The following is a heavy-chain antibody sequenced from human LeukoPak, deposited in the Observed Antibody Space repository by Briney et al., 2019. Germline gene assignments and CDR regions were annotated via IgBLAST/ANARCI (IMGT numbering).Heavy chain of an antibody. CDR2: IYFSGST. Sequence: SETLSLTCTVSGGSVNSGGYYWSWIRQYPGRGLEWIGYIYFSGSTFYNPSFESRVFISLDTSKNQFSLRLSSVTAADTAIYYCARQPPGSGYQYRYYFDYWSQGTLVTVSS. CDR1: GGSVNSGGYY. CDR3: ARQPPGSGYQYRYYFDY. V-gene: IGHV4-31*03. D-gene: IGHD3-22*01. J-gene: IGHJ4*02.